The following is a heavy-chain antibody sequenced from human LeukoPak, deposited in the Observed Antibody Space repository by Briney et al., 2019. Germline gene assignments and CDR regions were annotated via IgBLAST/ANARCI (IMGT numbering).Heavy chain of an antibody. CDR3: ARDMGGHYYDSSGYYLDH. V-gene: IGHV3-21*01. Sequence: GGSLRLSCAASGFTLSSYSMNWVRQAPGKGLEWVPSISSSSSYIYYADSVKGRFTISRDNAKNSLYLQMNSLRAEDTAVYYCARDMGGHYYDSSGYYLDHWGQGTLVTVSS. D-gene: IGHD3-22*01. J-gene: IGHJ4*02. CDR2: ISSSSSYI. CDR1: GFTLSSYS.